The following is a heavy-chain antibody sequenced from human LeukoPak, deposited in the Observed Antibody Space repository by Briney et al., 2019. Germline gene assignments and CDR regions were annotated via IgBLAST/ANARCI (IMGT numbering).Heavy chain of an antibody. Sequence: PSETLSLTCAVYGGSFSGCYWSWIRQPPGKGLEWIGEINHSGSTNYNPSLKSRVTISVDTSKNQFSLKLSSVTAADTAVYYCARGVAPWGRGTLVTVSS. CDR1: GGSFSGCY. CDR2: INHSGST. V-gene: IGHV4-34*01. CDR3: ARGVAP. J-gene: IGHJ5*02.